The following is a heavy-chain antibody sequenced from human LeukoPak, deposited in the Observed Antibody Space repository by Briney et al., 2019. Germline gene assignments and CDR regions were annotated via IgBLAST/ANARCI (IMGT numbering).Heavy chain of an antibody. CDR3: ARIYSIAVAGT. J-gene: IGHJ5*02. Sequence: PSETLSLTCTVSGGSISSYYWSWIRQPPGKGLEWIGSIYYSGSTYYNPSLKSRVTISVDTSKNQFSLKLSSVTAADTAVYYCARIYSIAVAGTWGQGTLVTVSS. CDR2: IYYSGST. V-gene: IGHV4-39*01. D-gene: IGHD6-19*01. CDR1: GGSISSYY.